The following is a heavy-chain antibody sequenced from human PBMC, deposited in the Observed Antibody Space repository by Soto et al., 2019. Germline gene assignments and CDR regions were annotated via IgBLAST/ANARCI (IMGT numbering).Heavy chain of an antibody. CDR1: FTSYD. D-gene: IGHD6-19*01. V-gene: IGHV1-8*01. Sequence: QVQLVQSGAEVKKPGASVKVSCTFTSYDINWVRQAPGQGLEWMAWMNPNSGDTRYAQKLQGRVTMTRNTYSFTAYMELSSLRSEDTAVYYCARGPGSSDWRFSYYYMDVW. CDR3: ARGPGSSDWRFSYYYMDV. J-gene: IGHJ6*03. CDR2: MNPNSGDT.